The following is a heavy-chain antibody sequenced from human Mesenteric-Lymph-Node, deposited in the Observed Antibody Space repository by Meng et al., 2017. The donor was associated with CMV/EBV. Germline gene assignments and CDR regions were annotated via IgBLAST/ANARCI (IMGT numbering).Heavy chain of an antibody. D-gene: IGHD2-2*01. V-gene: IGHV1-69*05. CDR3: ARGSDVPAAPYYFDY. CDR2: TIPLFGTP. CDR1: GDTLTNYA. Sequence: SGDTLTNYAVNWVRQAPGQGLEWMGGTIPLFGTPNYAREFQGRVTLTTDESTSTAYMELSSLRSEDTAVYYCARGSDVPAAPYYFDYWGQGTLVTVSS. J-gene: IGHJ4*02.